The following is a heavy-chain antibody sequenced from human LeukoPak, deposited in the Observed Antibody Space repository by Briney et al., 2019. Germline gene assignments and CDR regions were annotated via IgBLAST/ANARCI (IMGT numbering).Heavy chain of an antibody. J-gene: IGHJ4*02. CDR1: GGSISSCY. V-gene: IGHV4-59*08. D-gene: IGHD3-10*01. CDR2: IYYSGST. Sequence: SETLSLTCTVSGGSISSCYWSWIRQPPGKGLEWIGYIYYSGSTNYNPSLKSRVTISVDTSKDQFSLKLSSVTAADTAVYYCARHSPANYYGSGSYYTGFDYWGQGTLVTVSS. CDR3: ARHSPANYYGSGSYYTGFDY.